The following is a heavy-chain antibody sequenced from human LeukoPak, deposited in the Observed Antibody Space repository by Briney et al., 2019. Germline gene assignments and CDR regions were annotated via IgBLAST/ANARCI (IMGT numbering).Heavy chain of an antibody. CDR2: INPNSGGT. CDR3: ARGDDYGDYYYYGMDV. J-gene: IGHJ6*02. D-gene: IGHD4-17*01. Sequence: GASVKVSCTASGYTFTGYYMHWVRQAPGQGLEWMGWINPNSGGTNYAQKFQGRVTMTRDTSISTAYMELSRLRSDDTAVYYCARGDDYGDYYYYGMDVWGQGTTVTVSS. V-gene: IGHV1-2*02. CDR1: GYTFTGYY.